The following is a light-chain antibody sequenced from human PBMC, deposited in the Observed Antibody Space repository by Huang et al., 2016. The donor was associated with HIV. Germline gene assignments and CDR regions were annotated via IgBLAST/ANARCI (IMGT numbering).Light chain of an antibody. CDR2: DTS. V-gene: IGKV3-20*01. CDR3: QQYGTATGLP. Sequence: IVLTQSPGALSLSPGERATLFCRASQSVSASHLAWYQQRPGHSPRLLIYDTSSRATGIPDRFSGGGSGTDFTLTISRLEPEDFAVYYCQQYGTATGLPFGGGTKVEI. CDR1: QSVSASH. J-gene: IGKJ4*01.